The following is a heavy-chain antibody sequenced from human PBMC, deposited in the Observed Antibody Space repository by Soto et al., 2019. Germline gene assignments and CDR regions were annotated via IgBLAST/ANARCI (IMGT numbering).Heavy chain of an antibody. Sequence: QVQLVESGGGVVQPGGSLSLSGAASGFTVSSYAMHWVRLAPGKGLEGVAVISYDGSNKYYAVSVKGRFTITRDNSKNTLYLHMKSVRAEDTAVYYCARDGYCGGDCYLYWGQGTLFTVSA. CDR2: ISYDGSNK. D-gene: IGHD2-21*02. V-gene: IGHV3-30-3*01. J-gene: IGHJ4*02. CDR1: GFTVSSYA. CDR3: ARDGYCGGDCYLY.